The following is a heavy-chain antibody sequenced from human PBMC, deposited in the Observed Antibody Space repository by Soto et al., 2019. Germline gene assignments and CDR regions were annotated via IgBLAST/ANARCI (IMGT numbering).Heavy chain of an antibody. D-gene: IGHD5-12*01. V-gene: IGHV3-33*08. Sequence: GGSLRLSCGASGFTFSSYGMHWVRQAPGKGLEWVAVIWYDGSNKYYADSVKGRFTISRDNSKNTLYLQMNSLRAEDTAVYYCARTGAQHSGYDFDYWGQGTLVTVSS. J-gene: IGHJ4*02. CDR3: ARTGAQHSGYDFDY. CDR2: IWYDGSNK. CDR1: GFTFSSYG.